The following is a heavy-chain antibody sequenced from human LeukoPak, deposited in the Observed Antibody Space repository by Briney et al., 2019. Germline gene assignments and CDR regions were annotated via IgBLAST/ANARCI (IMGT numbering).Heavy chain of an antibody. Sequence: PSETLSLTCAVYGGSFSGYYWSWIRQPPGKGLEWIGEINHSGSTNYNPSLKSRVTISVDTSKNQFSLKLSSVTAADTAVYYCARGWRYYDVNWFDPWGQGTLVTVSS. D-gene: IGHD3-22*01. CDR3: ARGWRYYDVNWFDP. CDR2: INHSGST. CDR1: GGSFSGYY. J-gene: IGHJ5*02. V-gene: IGHV4-34*01.